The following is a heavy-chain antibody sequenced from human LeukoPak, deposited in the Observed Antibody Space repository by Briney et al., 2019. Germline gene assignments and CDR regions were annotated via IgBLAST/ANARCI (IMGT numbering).Heavy chain of an antibody. J-gene: IGHJ4*02. CDR1: GYTFTSYG. Sequence: GASVKVSCKASGYTFTSYGISWVRQAPGQGLEWMGWISAYNGNTNYAQKLQGRVTMTTDASTSTAYMELRSLRSDDTAVYYCAREFFMGGYVRMYYFDYWGQGTLVTVSS. CDR3: AREFFMGGYVRMYYFDY. V-gene: IGHV1-18*01. D-gene: IGHD5-12*01. CDR2: ISAYNGNT.